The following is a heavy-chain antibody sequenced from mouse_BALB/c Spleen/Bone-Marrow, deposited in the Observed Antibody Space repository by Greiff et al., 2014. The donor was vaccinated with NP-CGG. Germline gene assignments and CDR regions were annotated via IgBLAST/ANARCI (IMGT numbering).Heavy chain of an antibody. Sequence: VQLQQSGAELVKPGASVKLPCTASGFNIKDTYMHWVKQRPEQGLEWIGRIDPANGNTKYDPKFQGKATITADTSSNTAYLQLSSLTSEDTAVYYCVTYYYGSSWGFAYWGQGTLVTVSA. CDR3: VTYYYGSSWGFAY. V-gene: IGHV14-3*02. D-gene: IGHD1-1*01. CDR2: IDPANGNT. CDR1: GFNIKDTY. J-gene: IGHJ3*01.